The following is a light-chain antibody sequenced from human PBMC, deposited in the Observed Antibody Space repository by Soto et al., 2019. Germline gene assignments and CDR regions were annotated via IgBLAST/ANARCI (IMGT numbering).Light chain of an antibody. CDR2: KAS. J-gene: IGKJ1*01. CDR1: QSISNW. Sequence: DIQMTQSPSTLSESVGDRVTITCRASQSISNWLAWYQQKPGKAPKLLIFKASTLESGVPSRFSGSGSGTEFTLNISSLQPDDFATYHCQQYDTYPRTFGPGTKVDIK. V-gene: IGKV1-5*03. CDR3: QQYDTYPRT.